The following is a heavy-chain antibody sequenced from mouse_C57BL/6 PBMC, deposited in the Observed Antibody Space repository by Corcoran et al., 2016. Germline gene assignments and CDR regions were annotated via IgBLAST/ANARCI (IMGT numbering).Heavy chain of an antibody. V-gene: IGHV1-80*01. Sequence: QVQLQQSGAELVKPGASVKISCKASGYAFSSYWMNWVKRRPGKGLEWIGQIYPGDGDTNYNGKFKGKATLTADKSSSTAYMQLSSLTSEDSAVYFCARGGGWYFDYWGQGTTLTVSS. CDR3: ARGGGWYFDY. CDR2: IYPGDGDT. D-gene: IGHD1-1*02. CDR1: GYAFSSYW. J-gene: IGHJ2*01.